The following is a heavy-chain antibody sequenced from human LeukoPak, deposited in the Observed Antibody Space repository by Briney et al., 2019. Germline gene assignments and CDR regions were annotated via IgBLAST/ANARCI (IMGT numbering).Heavy chain of an antibody. CDR2: INPNSGAT. CDR3: ASAKYGYYFDF. Sequence: GASVKVSCKASGYTFTAYYMHWVRQAPGQGLEWMGWINPNSGATKYAQKFQDRVTLTRDTSISAAYMELSRLRSDDTAVYYCASAKYGYYFDFWGQGTLVTVSS. J-gene: IGHJ4*02. CDR1: GYTFTAYY. V-gene: IGHV1-2*02. D-gene: IGHD2/OR15-2a*01.